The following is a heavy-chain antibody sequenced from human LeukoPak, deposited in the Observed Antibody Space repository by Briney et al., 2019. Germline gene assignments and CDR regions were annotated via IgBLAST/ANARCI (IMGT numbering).Heavy chain of an antibody. D-gene: IGHD5-24*01. V-gene: IGHV3-30*03. CDR2: ISYDGSNK. CDR3: ARTDNLDY. CDR1: GFTFSSYG. Sequence: GRSLRLSCAASGFTFSSYGMHWVRQAPGKGLEWVAVISYDGSNKYYADSVKGRFTISRDNAKNTLYLQMNSLRAEDTAVYYCARTDNLDYWGQGTLVTVSS. J-gene: IGHJ4*02.